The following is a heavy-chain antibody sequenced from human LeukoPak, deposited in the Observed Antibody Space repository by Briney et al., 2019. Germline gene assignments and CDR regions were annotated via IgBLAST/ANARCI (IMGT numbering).Heavy chain of an antibody. Sequence: GGSLRLSCAASGFTFSSYGMHWVRQAPGKGLEWVAVISYDGSNKYYADSAKGRFTISRDNSKNTLYLQMNSLRAEDTAVYYCAKDQWLAYYYYYGMDVWGQGTTVTVSS. CDR1: GFTFSSYG. D-gene: IGHD6-19*01. CDR2: ISYDGSNK. CDR3: AKDQWLAYYYYYGMDV. V-gene: IGHV3-30*18. J-gene: IGHJ6*02.